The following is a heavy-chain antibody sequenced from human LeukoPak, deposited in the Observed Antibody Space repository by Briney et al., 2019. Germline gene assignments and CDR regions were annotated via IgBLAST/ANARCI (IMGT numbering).Heavy chain of an antibody. CDR1: GYSISSGYY. CDR2: IYHSGST. V-gene: IGHV4-38-2*01. Sequence: SETLSLTCAVSGYSISSGYYWGWIRQPPGKGLEWIGSIYHSGSTYYNPSLKSRVTISVDTSKNQFPLKLSSVTAADTAVYYCLKTLYYYDSSGYHAGGAFDIWGQGTMVTVSS. J-gene: IGHJ3*02. CDR3: LKTLYYYDSSGYHAGGAFDI. D-gene: IGHD3-22*01.